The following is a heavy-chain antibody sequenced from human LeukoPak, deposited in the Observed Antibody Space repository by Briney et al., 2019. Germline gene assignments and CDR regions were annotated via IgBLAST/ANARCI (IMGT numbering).Heavy chain of an antibody. CDR3: ARSIAVAGPYYYYYMDV. D-gene: IGHD6-19*01. Sequence: ASVKVSCKASGYTFTGYYMHWVRQAPGQGLEWMGWINPNSGGTNYAQKFQGRVTMTEDTSTDTAYMELSSLRSEDTAVYYCARSIAVAGPYYYYYMDVWGKGTTVTVSS. CDR1: GYTFTGYY. CDR2: INPNSGGT. J-gene: IGHJ6*03. V-gene: IGHV1-2*02.